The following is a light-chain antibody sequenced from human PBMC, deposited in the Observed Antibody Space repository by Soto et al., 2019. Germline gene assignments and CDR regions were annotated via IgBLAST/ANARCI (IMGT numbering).Light chain of an antibody. V-gene: IGKV3-15*01. Sequence: IVMTQSPATLSVSPVERATLSCRASQSISSKLAWYQQKPGQAPRLLIYGASTRATGIPVRFSGSGSGTEFTLTITSLQSEDFAVYYCQEYNNWRPITFGGGTKVDIK. J-gene: IGKJ4*01. CDR1: QSISSK. CDR2: GAS. CDR3: QEYNNWRPIT.